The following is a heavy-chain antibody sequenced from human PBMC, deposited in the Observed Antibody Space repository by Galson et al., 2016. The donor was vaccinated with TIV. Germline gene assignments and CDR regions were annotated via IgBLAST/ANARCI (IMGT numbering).Heavy chain of an antibody. CDR1: GDSISDGDSY. J-gene: IGHJ6*02. CDR2: IFYSGTT. V-gene: IGHV4-30-4*01. CDR3: ARDNLKYYHAFDV. Sequence: TLSLPCSVFGDSISDGDSYWSWIRQPPGKGLEWIGYIFYSGTTYNSPSPKSRLTMSIDRSKNQFSLKLHSVTAADTAVYYCARDNLKYYHAFDVWGPGTTVTVSS. D-gene: IGHD1-26*01.